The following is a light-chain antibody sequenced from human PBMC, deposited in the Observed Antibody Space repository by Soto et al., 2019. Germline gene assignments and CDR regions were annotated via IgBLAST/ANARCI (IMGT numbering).Light chain of an antibody. J-gene: IGKJ4*01. CDR3: QHCSWQTFTVT. Sequence: EIVMTQSPATLSVSPGERATLSCRASQSVSSNLAWYQQKPGQAPRLLIYDAFTRATGIPARFSGSGSGTEYTLTISSLQSEDSAVYYCQHCSWQTFTVTFGGGTKVEIK. CDR2: DAF. V-gene: IGKV3-15*01. CDR1: QSVSSN.